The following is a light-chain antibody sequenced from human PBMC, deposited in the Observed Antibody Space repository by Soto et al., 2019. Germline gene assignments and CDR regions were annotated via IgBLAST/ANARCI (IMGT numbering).Light chain of an antibody. Sequence: EIVLTQSPGTLSLSPGERATLSCRASQSFSISYLAWYQQKPGQAPRLLIYGTSSRATGIPDRFTGGGAGTGFTLTISRLEPEDSAVYYCQQYDTSPRTFGQGTKVDIK. CDR1: QSFSISY. V-gene: IGKV3-20*01. J-gene: IGKJ1*01. CDR3: QQYDTSPRT. CDR2: GTS.